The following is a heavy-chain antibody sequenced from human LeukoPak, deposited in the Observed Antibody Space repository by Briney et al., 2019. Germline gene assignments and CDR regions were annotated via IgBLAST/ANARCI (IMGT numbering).Heavy chain of an antibody. J-gene: IGHJ4*02. D-gene: IGHD6-13*01. V-gene: IGHV4-59*01. CDR1: GGSISSYY. Sequence: KPSETLSLTCTVPGGSISSYYWSWIRQPPGKGLEWFGYIYYSGSTNYNPSLKSRVTISVDTSKNQFSLKLSSVTAADTAVYYCARVQDPYSSSWVYFDYWGQGTLVTVSS. CDR2: IYYSGST. CDR3: ARVQDPYSSSWVYFDY.